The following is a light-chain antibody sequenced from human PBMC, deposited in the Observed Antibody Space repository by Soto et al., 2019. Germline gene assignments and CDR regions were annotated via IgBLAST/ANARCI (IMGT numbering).Light chain of an antibody. CDR2: AAS. J-gene: IGKJ4*01. CDR1: QGISSY. CDR3: QQLNSYL. V-gene: IGKV1-9*01. Sequence: DIQLTQSPSFLSASVGDRVTITCRASQGISSYLAWYQQKPGKAPKLLIYAASTLQSGVPSRFSGSGSGTEFTLTISSLHPEDFATYYCQQLNSYLFGGGPKLEIK.